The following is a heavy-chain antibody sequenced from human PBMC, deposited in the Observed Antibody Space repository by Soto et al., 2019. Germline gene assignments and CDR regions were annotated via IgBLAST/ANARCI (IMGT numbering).Heavy chain of an antibody. CDR3: AILSYYYDSSGYRYYFDY. J-gene: IGHJ4*02. CDR1: GGSISDYY. Sequence: PSETLSLTCAVSGGSISDYYWSWIRQPQGKGLEWIGYIYYSGSTNYNPSLKSRVTISVDTSKNQFSLKLSSVTAADTAVYYCAILSYYYDSSGYRYYFDYWGQGSLVTVSS. V-gene: IGHV4-59*08. CDR2: IYYSGST. D-gene: IGHD3-22*01.